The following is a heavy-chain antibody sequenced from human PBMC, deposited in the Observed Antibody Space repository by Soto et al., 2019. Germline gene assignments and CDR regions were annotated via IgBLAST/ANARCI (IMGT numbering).Heavy chain of an antibody. CDR1: GGSISSYY. Sequence: SETLSLTCTVSGGSISSYYWSWIRQPPGKGLEWIGYIYYSGSTNYNPSLKSRVTISVDTSKNQFSLKLSSVTAADTAVYYCALAAAGTGLFDYWGQGTLVTLSS. D-gene: IGHD6-13*01. V-gene: IGHV4-59*01. J-gene: IGHJ4*02. CDR2: IYYSGST. CDR3: ALAAAGTGLFDY.